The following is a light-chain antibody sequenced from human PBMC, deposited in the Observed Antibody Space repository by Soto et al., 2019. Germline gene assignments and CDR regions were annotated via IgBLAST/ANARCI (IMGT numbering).Light chain of an antibody. Sequence: DVHLTQSTSSLSASLGDRVTITCRASQRIANYLKWYQQKPGKAPNFLIYGASSLQSGVPSRFSGSGSGTEFTLTISSLQPADFATYYFQQSYSVPLPFGGGKRVEI. CDR2: GAS. J-gene: IGKJ4*01. V-gene: IGKV1-39*01. CDR1: QRIANY. CDR3: QQSYSVPLP.